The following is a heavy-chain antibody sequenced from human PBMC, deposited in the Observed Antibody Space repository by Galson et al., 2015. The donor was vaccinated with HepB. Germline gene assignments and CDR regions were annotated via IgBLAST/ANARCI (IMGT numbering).Heavy chain of an antibody. CDR3: ARGGSYHGDAFDI. CDR1: GFTFSSYG. CDR2: IWCDGSNK. D-gene: IGHD1-26*01. Sequence: SLRLSCAASGFTFSSYGMRWVRQAPGKGLEWVAVIWCDGSNKYYADSVKGRFTISRDNSKNTLYLQMNSLRAEDTAVYYCARGGSYHGDAFDIWGQGTMVTVSS. J-gene: IGHJ3*02. V-gene: IGHV3-33*08.